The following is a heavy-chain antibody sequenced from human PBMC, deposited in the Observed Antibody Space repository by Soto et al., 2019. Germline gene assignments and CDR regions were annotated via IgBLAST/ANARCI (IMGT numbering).Heavy chain of an antibody. V-gene: IGHV4-31*03. Sequence: PSETLSLTCTVSGDSISNNANHWTWIRQHPGKGLEFIGYIDYNGGTYYNPSPQTRFTISVDSSKNQFSLRVTSVTAADTAVYFCATERRITVSAIAEFFDHWGQGSPVTVSS. D-gene: IGHD3-16*01. CDR2: IDYNGGT. CDR3: ATERRITVSAIAEFFDH. CDR1: GDSISNNANH. J-gene: IGHJ4*02.